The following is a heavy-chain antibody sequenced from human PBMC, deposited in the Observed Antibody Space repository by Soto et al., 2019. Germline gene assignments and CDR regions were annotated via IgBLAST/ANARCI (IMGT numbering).Heavy chain of an antibody. D-gene: IGHD2-2*01. CDR1: GGSISSYY. Sequence: PSETLSLTCTVSGGSISSYYWSWIRQPPGKGLEWIGYIYYSGRTNYNPSLKSRVTISIDTSKNQFSLKLSSVTAADTAVYYCAGAQSIPASMPFDYWGQGTLVTVSS. CDR2: IYYSGRT. CDR3: AGAQSIPASMPFDY. V-gene: IGHV4-59*01. J-gene: IGHJ4*02.